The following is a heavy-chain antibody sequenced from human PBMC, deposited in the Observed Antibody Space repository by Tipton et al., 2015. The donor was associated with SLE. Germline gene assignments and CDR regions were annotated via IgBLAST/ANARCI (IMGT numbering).Heavy chain of an antibody. CDR2: IYYSGST. CDR1: GGSISSSSYY. D-gene: IGHD2-21*01. V-gene: IGHV4-39*07. Sequence: TLSLTCTVSGGSISSSSYYWGWIRQPPGKGLEWIGSIYYSGSTYYNPSLKSRVTISVDTSKNQFSLKLSSVTAADTAVYYCATVAPSEYYFDYWGQGTLVNVSS. J-gene: IGHJ4*02. CDR3: ATVAPSEYYFDY.